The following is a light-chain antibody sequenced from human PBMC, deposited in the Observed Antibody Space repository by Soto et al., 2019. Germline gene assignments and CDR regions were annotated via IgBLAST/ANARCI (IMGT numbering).Light chain of an antibody. V-gene: IGKV3-11*01. CDR1: QSVSSY. CDR3: KERSKWSIT. Sequence: EIVLTQSPATLSLSPGERITLSCRASQSVSSYLAWYQQKPGQASRLLIHDASNSATGIPARFSGSGSGTDFTLTISSLDPEGFVVYYCKERSKWSITVGQGTRLETK. CDR2: DAS. J-gene: IGKJ5*01.